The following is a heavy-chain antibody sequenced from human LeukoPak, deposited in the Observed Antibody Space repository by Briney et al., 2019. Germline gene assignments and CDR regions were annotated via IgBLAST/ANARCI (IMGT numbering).Heavy chain of an antibody. J-gene: IGHJ4*02. V-gene: IGHV1-69*13. D-gene: IGHD3-16*02. Sequence: ASVKVSCKASGGTFSSYAISWVRQAPGQGLEWMGGIIPIFGTANYAQKFQGRVTITADESTSTAYMELSSLRSEDTAVYYCAKSLGVGGYTRYKGFDQWGQGTLVTVSS. CDR2: IIPIFGTA. CDR3: AKSLGVGGYTRYKGFDQ. CDR1: GGTFSSYA.